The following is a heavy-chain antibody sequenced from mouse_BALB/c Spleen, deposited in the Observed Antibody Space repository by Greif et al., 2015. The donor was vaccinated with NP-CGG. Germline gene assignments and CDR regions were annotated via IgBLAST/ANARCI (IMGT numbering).Heavy chain of an antibody. Sequence: VQLQQSGAELAKPGASVKMSCKASGYTFTSYWMHWVKQRPGQGLEWIGYINPSTGYTEYNQKFKDKATLTADKSSSTPYMQLSSLTSEDSAVYYCAIYDGYYFDYWGQGTTLTVSS. V-gene: IGHV1-7*01. CDR1: GYTFTSYW. D-gene: IGHD2-3*01. J-gene: IGHJ2*01. CDR2: INPSTGYT. CDR3: AIYDGYYFDY.